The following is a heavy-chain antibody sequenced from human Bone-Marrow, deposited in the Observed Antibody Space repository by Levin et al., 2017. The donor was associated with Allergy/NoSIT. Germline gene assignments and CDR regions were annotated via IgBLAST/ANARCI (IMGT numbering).Heavy chain of an antibody. J-gene: IGHJ6*02. V-gene: IGHV3-11*01. CDR2: ISSSGSTI. CDR1: GFTFSDYY. D-gene: IGHD5-18*01. CDR3: ARRLVPGYTGMVVKYYYGMDV. Sequence: PGESLKISCAASGFTFSDYYMSWIRQAPGKGLEWVSYISSSGSTIYYADSVKGRFTISRDNAKNSLYLQMNSLRAEDTAVYYCARRLVPGYTGMVVKYYYGMDVWGQGTTVTVSS.